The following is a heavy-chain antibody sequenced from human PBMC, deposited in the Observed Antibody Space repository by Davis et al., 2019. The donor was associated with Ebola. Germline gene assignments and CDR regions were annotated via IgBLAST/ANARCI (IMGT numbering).Heavy chain of an antibody. CDR3: ARGARSYYYDSLDS. D-gene: IGHD3-22*01. CDR1: GFNFSNSW. V-gene: IGHV3-74*01. Sequence: HTGGSLRLSCAASGFNFSNSWMTWIRQAPGKGLVWVSRINSDGSSTNYADSVKGRFTIPRDNAKNTLYLQMNSLRAEDTAVYYCARGARSYYYDSLDSWGQGTLVTVSS. CDR2: INSDGSST. J-gene: IGHJ4*02.